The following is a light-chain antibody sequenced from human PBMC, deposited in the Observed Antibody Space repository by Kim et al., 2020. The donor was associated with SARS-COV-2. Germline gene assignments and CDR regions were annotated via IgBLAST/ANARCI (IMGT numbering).Light chain of an antibody. V-gene: IGKV1-39*01. CDR3: QQSYSTRKT. Sequence: GDRVTTTCRASQSISSYLNWYQQKPGKAPKLLIYAASSLQSGVPSRFSASGSGTEFTLTISSLQAEDFATYYCQQSYSTRKTFGQGTKVDIK. CDR2: AAS. CDR1: QSISSY. J-gene: IGKJ1*01.